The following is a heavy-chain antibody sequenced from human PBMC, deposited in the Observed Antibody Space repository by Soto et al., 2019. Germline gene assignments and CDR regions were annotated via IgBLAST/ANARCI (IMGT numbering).Heavy chain of an antibody. J-gene: IGHJ4*02. CDR3: VRGVLD. V-gene: IGHV3-53*02. D-gene: IGHD6-13*01. Sequence: EVQLVETGGDLIQPGGSLRLSCAASGFSVSANNMNWVRQAPGKGLEWVSIIYGTDTTYYADFVRGRFTVSRDNSKNTVYLQIDCLRSEDTALYHCVRGVLDWGQGTLVTVSS. CDR2: IYGTDTT. CDR1: GFSVSANN.